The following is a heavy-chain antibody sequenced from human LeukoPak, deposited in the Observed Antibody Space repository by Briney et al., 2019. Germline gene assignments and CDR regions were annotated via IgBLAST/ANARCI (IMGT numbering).Heavy chain of an antibody. V-gene: IGHV1-69*06. Sequence: SVKVSCKASGGTFSNYAISWVRQAPGQGLEWMGGIIPIFGTANYAQKFRGRVTITADKSTRTAYMELSSLRSEDTAVYYCATDQYVSEGVSTTFAFDYWGQGTLVTVSS. CDR3: ATDQYVSEGVSTTFAFDY. J-gene: IGHJ4*02. CDR1: GGTFSNYA. D-gene: IGHD5/OR15-5a*01. CDR2: IIPIFGTA.